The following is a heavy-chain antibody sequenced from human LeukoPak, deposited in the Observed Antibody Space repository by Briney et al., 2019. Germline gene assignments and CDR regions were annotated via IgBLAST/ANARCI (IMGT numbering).Heavy chain of an antibody. V-gene: IGHV4-59*01. Sequence: SETLSLTCTVSGGSISSYYWSWIRQPPGKGLEWIGYIYYSGSTNYNPSLKSRVTISVDTSKNQFSLKLSSVTAADTAVYYCARGGGLVSATPYYYYYYMDVWGKGTTVTVSS. CDR2: IYYSGST. CDR1: GGSISSYY. J-gene: IGHJ6*03. D-gene: IGHD2-15*01. CDR3: ARGGGLVSATPYYYYYYMDV.